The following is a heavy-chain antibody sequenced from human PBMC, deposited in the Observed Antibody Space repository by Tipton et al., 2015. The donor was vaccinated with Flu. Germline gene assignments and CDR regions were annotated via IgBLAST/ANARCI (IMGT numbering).Heavy chain of an antibody. J-gene: IGHJ4*02. CDR3: ARDREGHTFGL. CDR2: ISFTGST. V-gene: IGHV4-31*03. D-gene: IGHD3-16*01. CDR1: GGSMSNRGYY. Sequence: TLSLTCSVSGVSGGSMSNRGYYWNWIRQSPEKGLEWIGYISFTGSTNYNPSLKSRVTISADTSKNQFSLKLSSVTAADTAVYYCARDREGHTFGLWGQGTLVTVSS.